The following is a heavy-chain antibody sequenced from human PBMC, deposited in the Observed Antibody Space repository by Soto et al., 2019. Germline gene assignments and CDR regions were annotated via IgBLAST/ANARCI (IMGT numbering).Heavy chain of an antibody. CDR2: IYYSGST. J-gene: IGHJ6*02. V-gene: IGHV4-59*01. CDR3: ARDRPTRAYGMDV. Sequence: SETLSLTCTVSGGSISSYYWSWIRQPPGKGLEWIGYIYYSGSTNYNPSLKSRVTISVDTSKNPFSLKLSSVTAADTAVYYCARDRPTRAYGMDVWGQGTTVTVSS. CDR1: GGSISSYY.